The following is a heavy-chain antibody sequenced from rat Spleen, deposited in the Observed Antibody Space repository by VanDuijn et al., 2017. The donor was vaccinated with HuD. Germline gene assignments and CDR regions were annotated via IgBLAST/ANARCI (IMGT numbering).Heavy chain of an antibody. CDR1: GFTFSNYY. V-gene: IGHV5-25*01. Sequence: EVQLVESGGGLVQPGRSLKLSCAASGFTFSNYYMAWVRQAPTKGLEWVAYISTGGGSTYYGDSVKGRFTISRDNAKSTLYLQMDSLRSEDTATYYCARLERGYFDYWGQGVMVTVSS. CDR2: ISTGGGST. J-gene: IGHJ2*01. D-gene: IGHD1-11*01. CDR3: ARLERGYFDY.